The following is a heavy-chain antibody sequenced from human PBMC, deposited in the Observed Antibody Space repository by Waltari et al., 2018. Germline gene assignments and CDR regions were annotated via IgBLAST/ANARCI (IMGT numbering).Heavy chain of an antibody. V-gene: IGHV4-34*01. J-gene: IGHJ4*02. D-gene: IGHD3-22*01. CDR1: GGSFSGYY. CDR2: INHSGST. Sequence: QVQLQQWGAGLLKPSETLSLTCAVYGGSFSGYYWSWIRQPPGKGLEWIGEINHSGSTNYNPARKSRVTISVDTSKNQFSLKLSSVTAADTAVYYCARGLPFSHYYDSSGYYNYWGQGTLVTVSS. CDR3: ARGLPFSHYYDSSGYYNY.